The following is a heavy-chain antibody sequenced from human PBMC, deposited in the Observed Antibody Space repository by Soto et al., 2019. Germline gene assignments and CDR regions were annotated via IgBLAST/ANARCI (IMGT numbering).Heavy chain of an antibody. CDR1: GFTFSSYS. CDR2: ISSSSSTI. CDR3: ARGAYLNWFDP. V-gene: IGHV3-48*01. J-gene: IGHJ5*02. Sequence: GSLRLSCAASGFTFSSYSMNWARQAPGKGLEWVSYISSSSSTIYYADSVKGRFTISRDNAKNSLYLQMNSLRAEDTAVYYCARGAYLNWFDPWGQGTLVTVSS.